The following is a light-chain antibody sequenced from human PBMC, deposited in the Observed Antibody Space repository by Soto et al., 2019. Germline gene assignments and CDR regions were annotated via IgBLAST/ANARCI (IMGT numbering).Light chain of an antibody. V-gene: IGKV3-15*01. Sequence: EIVMTQSPVTPSVSPGERATVSCKTSQSVNTNLAWYQQKPGQVPRLLIYGPSTRAIGIPDRFSGSGSGTEFTLTITSLQSEDFAVYYWHQYHEWPMTFGQGTRLEIK. CDR2: GPS. CDR1: QSVNTN. CDR3: HQYHEWPMT. J-gene: IGKJ5*01.